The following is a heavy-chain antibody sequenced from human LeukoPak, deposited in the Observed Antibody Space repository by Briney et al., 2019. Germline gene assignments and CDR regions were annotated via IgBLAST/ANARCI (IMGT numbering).Heavy chain of an antibody. CDR3: ARDRTGLRMDV. J-gene: IGHJ6*02. V-gene: IGHV3-30-3*01. Sequence: PGGSLRLSCAASGFTFSSYNMNWVRQAPGKGLEWVAVISYDGSNKYYADSVKGRFTISRDNSKNTLYLQMNSLRAEDTAVYYCARDRTGLRMDVWGQGTTVTVSS. CDR1: GFTFSSYN. CDR2: ISYDGSNK.